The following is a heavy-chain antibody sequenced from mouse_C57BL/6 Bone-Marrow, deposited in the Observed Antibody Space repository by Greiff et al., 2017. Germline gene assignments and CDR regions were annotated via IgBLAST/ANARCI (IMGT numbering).Heavy chain of an antibody. D-gene: IGHD2-4*01. CDR3: ARETMITTIYYYAMNY. J-gene: IGHJ4*01. Sequence: QVQLQQSGAELMKPGASVKLSCKATGYTFNGYWIEWVQQRPGHGLEWIGEMLPGSGSTNYNEKLKGKATFTADKDYNTAYMKLSSRPTDDSAIYYCARETMITTIYYYAMNYWGQGTSATVSS. CDR2: MLPGSGST. V-gene: IGHV1-9*01. CDR1: GYTFNGYW.